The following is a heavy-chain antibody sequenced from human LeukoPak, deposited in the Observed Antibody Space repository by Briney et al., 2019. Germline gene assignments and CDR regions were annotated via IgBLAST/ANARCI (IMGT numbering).Heavy chain of an antibody. J-gene: IGHJ5*02. CDR2: IYYSGST. CDR1: GGSISSYY. V-gene: IGHV4-59*01. D-gene: IGHD2-15*01. Sequence: SETPSLTCTVSGGSISSYYWSWIRQPPGKGLEWIGYIYYSGSTNYNPSLKSRVTISVDTSKNQFSLKLSSVTAADTAVYYCARFIVVVEENWFDPWGQGTLVTVSS. CDR3: ARFIVVVEENWFDP.